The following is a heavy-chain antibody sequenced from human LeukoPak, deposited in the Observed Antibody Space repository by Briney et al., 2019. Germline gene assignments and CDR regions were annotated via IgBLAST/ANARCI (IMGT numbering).Heavy chain of an antibody. CDR2: ISGSAMST. J-gene: IGHJ4*02. Sequence: GGSLRLSCAVSGFTFRSYAMSWVRQAPGKGLEWVSGISGSAMSTYYADSAKGRFTISRDNSKNTLYLQMNSLRVEDTAVYYCAKDQMGITMVREARDYFDYWGQGSLVTVSS. CDR3: AKDQMGITMVREARDYFDY. V-gene: IGHV3-23*01. D-gene: IGHD3-10*01. CDR1: GFTFRSYA.